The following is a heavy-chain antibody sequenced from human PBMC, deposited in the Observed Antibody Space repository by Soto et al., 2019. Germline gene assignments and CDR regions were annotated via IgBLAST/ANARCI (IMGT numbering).Heavy chain of an antibody. J-gene: IGHJ6*02. CDR1: GYNFNTNW. Sequence: PGESLKISCKGSGYNFNTNWLAWVRQMPGKGLERMGIIYPGVSDTRYSPSFQGQVTISADKSISTAFLQWTSLKASDTAMYYCARPSRDIDYSYGMDVWGQGTTVTVSS. CDR2: IYPGVSDT. V-gene: IGHV5-51*01. CDR3: ARPSRDIDYSYGMDV.